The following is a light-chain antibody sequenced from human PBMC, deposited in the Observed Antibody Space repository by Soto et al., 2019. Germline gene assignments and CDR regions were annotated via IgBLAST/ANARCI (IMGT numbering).Light chain of an antibody. J-gene: IGKJ2*01. Sequence: DIQMTQSPSSLSASVGDRVTITCQASQDISNYLNWYQQKPGKAPKLLIYDASNLETGVPSRFSGSGSGTEFTFTISSLQPEDIDTYYCQQYDNLPPYTFGQGTKLEIK. V-gene: IGKV1-33*01. CDR1: QDISNY. CDR2: DAS. CDR3: QQYDNLPPYT.